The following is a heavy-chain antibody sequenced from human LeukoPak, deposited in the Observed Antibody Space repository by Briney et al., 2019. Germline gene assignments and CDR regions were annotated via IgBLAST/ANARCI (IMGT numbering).Heavy chain of an antibody. V-gene: IGHV1-18*04. CDR2: ISAYNGNT. CDR1: GYTFTSYG. Sequence: ASVKVSCKASGYTFTSYGISWVGQAPGQGLEGMGWISAYNGNTNYTQKLQGRVTMTTDTSTSTAYMELRSLRSDDTAVYYCARSLGHYYGSGSYWYWFDPGAREPWSPSPQ. CDR3: ARSLGHYYGSGSYWYWFDP. D-gene: IGHD3-10*01. J-gene: IGHJ5*02.